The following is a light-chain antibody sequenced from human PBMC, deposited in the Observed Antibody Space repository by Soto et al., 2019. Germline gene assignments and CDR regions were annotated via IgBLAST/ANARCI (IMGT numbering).Light chain of an antibody. CDR3: QQYNSYPWT. V-gene: IGKV1-13*02. Sequence: AIQLTQSPSSLSASVGDRVTITCRASQRVGSDLAWYQQKAGKAPHLLIYDASTLHSGVPSRFSGSGSGTEFTLTISSLQPDDFATYYCQQYNSYPWTFGQGTKVDIK. CDR1: QRVGSD. J-gene: IGKJ1*01. CDR2: DAS.